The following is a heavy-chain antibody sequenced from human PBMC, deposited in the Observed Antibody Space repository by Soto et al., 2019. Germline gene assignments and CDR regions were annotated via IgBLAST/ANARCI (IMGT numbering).Heavy chain of an antibody. CDR2: FDPEDGET. D-gene: IGHD6-19*01. CDR3: AIFIAVAGITSDY. J-gene: IGHJ4*02. CDR1: GYALTELS. V-gene: IGHV1-24*01. Sequence: ASVKVSCKVSGYALTELSMHWVRQAPGKGLEWMGGFDPEDGETIYAQKFQGRVTMTEDTSTDTAYMELSSLRSEDTAVYYCAIFIAVAGITSDYWGQGTLVTVS.